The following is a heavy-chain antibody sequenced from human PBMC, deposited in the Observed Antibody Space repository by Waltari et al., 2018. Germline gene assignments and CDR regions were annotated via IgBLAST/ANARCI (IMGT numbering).Heavy chain of an antibody. V-gene: IGHV3-48*03. CDR2: ISNNGSTR. Sequence: EVQLVESGGGLVQPGGSLRLSCAASGFXXSNFEMSWVRQAPGKGLEWVSYISNNGSTRYDAGSVKGRFTISRENAKNSLWLQLNSLRAEDTAIYYWARDVSHSGYLFDSWGQGTLVIVSS. CDR3: ARDVSHSGYLFDS. CDR1: GFXXSNFE. J-gene: IGHJ4*02. D-gene: IGHD3-22*01.